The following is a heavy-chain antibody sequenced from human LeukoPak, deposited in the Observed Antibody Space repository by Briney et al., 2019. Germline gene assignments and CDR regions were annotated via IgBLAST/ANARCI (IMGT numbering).Heavy chain of an antibody. CDR3: ARVGMYGSGSYLVY. Sequence: GASVKVSCKASGYTFTGYYIHWVRQAPGQGLEWMGWINPNSGATNYAQKFQGRVTMTRDTSITTGYMELTRLTSDDTAMYYCARVGMYGSGSYLVYWGQGTLVTVSS. J-gene: IGHJ4*02. V-gene: IGHV1-2*02. CDR2: INPNSGAT. D-gene: IGHD3-10*01. CDR1: GYTFTGYY.